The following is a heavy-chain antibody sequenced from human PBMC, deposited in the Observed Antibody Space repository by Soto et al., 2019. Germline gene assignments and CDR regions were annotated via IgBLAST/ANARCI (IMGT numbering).Heavy chain of an antibody. CDR2: INSDGSST. Sequence: PGGSLRLSCAASGFTFSSHWMHWVRQAPGKGLVWVSRINSDGSSTSYADSVRGRFTISRDNAKNNLYQQMNSLSAEDTAVFYCAGLFPYVSSGYHLNYLGQGTLVTVSS. D-gene: IGHD3-22*01. V-gene: IGHV3-74*01. CDR1: GFTFSSHW. J-gene: IGHJ4*02. CDR3: AGLFPYVSSGYHLNY.